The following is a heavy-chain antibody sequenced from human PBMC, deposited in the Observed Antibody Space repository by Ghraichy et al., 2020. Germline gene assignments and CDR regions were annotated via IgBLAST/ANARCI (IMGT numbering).Heavy chain of an antibody. Sequence: SGPTLVKPTQTLTLTCTFSGFSLSTSGVGVGWIRQPPGKSLEWLALLYWNDDKRYSPSLKSRLTITKDTSKNQVVLTLTNMDPVDTATYYCAHRQLAVAAEMDCDSFDIWGQGTMVTVSS. V-gene: IGHV2-5*01. J-gene: IGHJ3*02. D-gene: IGHD6-19*01. CDR3: AHRQLAVAAEMDCDSFDI. CDR2: LYWNDDK. CDR1: GFSLSTSGVG.